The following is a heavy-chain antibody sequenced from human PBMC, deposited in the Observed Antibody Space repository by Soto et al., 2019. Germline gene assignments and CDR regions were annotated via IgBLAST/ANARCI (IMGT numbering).Heavy chain of an antibody. CDR1: GFTFDDYT. CDR3: AKGITTGTTVFDY. V-gene: IGHV3-43*01. CDR2: ISWDGGST. D-gene: IGHD1-7*01. J-gene: IGHJ4*02. Sequence: GGSLRLSCAASGFTFDDYTMHWVRQAPGKGLEWVSLISWDGGSTYYADSVKGRFTISRDNSKNSLYLQMNSLRTEDTALYYCAKGITTGTTVFDYWGQGTLVTVSS.